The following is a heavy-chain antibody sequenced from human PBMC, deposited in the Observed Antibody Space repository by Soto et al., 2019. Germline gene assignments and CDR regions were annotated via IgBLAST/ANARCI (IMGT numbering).Heavy chain of an antibody. V-gene: IGHV1-46*01. CDR2: VDPTGRRT. CDR1: GYIFAHYF. CDR3: ARDATTRVTGGEN. D-gene: IGHD5-18*01. J-gene: IGHJ4*01. Sequence: GSVQVSCKASGYIFAHYFIHWVRQAPGQGLEWMAIVDPTGRRTSHAHKFQGRVTLTRDASTGTVYLELNRLTSEYTALYYCARDATTRVTGGENCGQ.